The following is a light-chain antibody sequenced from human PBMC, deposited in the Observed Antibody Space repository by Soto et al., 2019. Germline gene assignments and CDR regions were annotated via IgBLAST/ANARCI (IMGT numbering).Light chain of an antibody. CDR1: QDISNR. CDR2: DAS. V-gene: IGKV1-33*01. Sequence: DIQMTQSPSSLSASVGDRITITCQASQDISNRLNWYHQKPGKAPNLLIYDASNLAAGVPSGFSGSGSGTHFTFTISSLQPEDIGTYYCQNCFTVPYTFGQGTKLGIK. J-gene: IGKJ2*01. CDR3: QNCFTVPYT.